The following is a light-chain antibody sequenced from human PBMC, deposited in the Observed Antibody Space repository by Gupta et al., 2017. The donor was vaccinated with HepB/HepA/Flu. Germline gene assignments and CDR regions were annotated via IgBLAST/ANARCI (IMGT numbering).Light chain of an antibody. CDR2: GAS. CDR3: QQAKNFPLT. Sequence: DIQLPPLPPSVSASVADRVTITCRASQGISRWLTWYQQKPGNAAKVLIYGASSLQSGVPSRFSGSGSGTDFTLTISSLQPDDFATYYCQQAKNFPLTFGGGTKVEIK. CDR1: QGISRW. V-gene: IGKV1-12*01. J-gene: IGKJ4*01.